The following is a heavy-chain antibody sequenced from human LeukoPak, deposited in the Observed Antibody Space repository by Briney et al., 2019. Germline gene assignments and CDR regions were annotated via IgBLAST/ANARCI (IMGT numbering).Heavy chain of an antibody. V-gene: IGHV4-34*01. CDR2: INHSGST. D-gene: IGHD3-22*01. J-gene: IGHJ3*02. CDR3: TREGAGYDSSGYHAFDI. Sequence: SETLSLTCAVYGGSFSGYYWSWIRQPPGKGLEWIGEINHSGSTKYNPSLKSRVTISVDTSKNQFSYKLSSVTAADTAGHYCTREGAGYDSSGYHAFDIWGQGTMVTVSS. CDR1: GGSFSGYY.